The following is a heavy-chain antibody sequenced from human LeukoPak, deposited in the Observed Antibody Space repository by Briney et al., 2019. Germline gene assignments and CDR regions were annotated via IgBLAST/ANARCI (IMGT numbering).Heavy chain of an antibody. CDR2: ISTYNGNT. Sequence: ASVKVSCKASGYTFTNFGISWVRQAPGQGLEWMGWISTYNGNTNYAQKLQGRVTMTTDTSTTTAYMELRSLRPDDTAVYYCARDPTYDFWSGWTHFDYWGQGTLVTVSS. V-gene: IGHV1-18*01. CDR1: GYTFTNFG. D-gene: IGHD3-3*01. J-gene: IGHJ4*02. CDR3: ARDPTYDFWSGWTHFDY.